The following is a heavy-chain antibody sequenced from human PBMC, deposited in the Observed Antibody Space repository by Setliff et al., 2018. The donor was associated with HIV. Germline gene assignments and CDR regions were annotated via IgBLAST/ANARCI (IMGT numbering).Heavy chain of an antibody. CDR1: GGSISSGGYY. J-gene: IGHJ4*02. D-gene: IGHD6-6*01. CDR3: ARMESTRPPRGLDY. Sequence: PSETLSLTCTVSGGSISSGGYYWGWIRQPTGKGLEWIGTVYYTGSTQYNPSFKSRVTISVDTSKNQFSLKLISVTAADTAVYYCARMESTRPPRGLDYWGQGALVTVSS. CDR2: VYYTGST. V-gene: IGHV4-39*01.